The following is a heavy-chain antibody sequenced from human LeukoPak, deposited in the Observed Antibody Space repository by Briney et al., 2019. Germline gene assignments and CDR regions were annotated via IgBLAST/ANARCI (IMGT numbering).Heavy chain of an antibody. CDR1: GGSIYSGAYY. CDR3: ARGGHDYGDYGY. D-gene: IGHD4-17*01. Sequence: SQTLSLTCAVSGGSIYSGAYYWSWIRQLPGKGLEWIGYINDSGSTFYNPSLKSRVSISIDTSKNQFSLSLRSVTAADTAVYYCARGGHDYGDYGYWGQGRLVTVSS. V-gene: IGHV4-31*11. CDR2: INDSGST. J-gene: IGHJ4*02.